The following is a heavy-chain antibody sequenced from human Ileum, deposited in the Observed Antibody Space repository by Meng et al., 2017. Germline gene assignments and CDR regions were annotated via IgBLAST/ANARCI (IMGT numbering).Heavy chain of an antibody. Sequence: ERLRGACGGGVVQPGGSLRLSCAASGFTFTNYWMHWVRQAPGKGLVWVSRISTDGTNTYYADSVKGRFTISRDNAKNTLFLQMNSLGAEDTAVYYCARGLSGSYGFFDYWSQGTLVTVSS. D-gene: IGHD3-22*01. V-gene: IGHV3-74*01. CDR1: GFTFTNYW. J-gene: IGHJ4*02. CDR2: ISTDGTNT. CDR3: ARGLSGSYGFFDY.